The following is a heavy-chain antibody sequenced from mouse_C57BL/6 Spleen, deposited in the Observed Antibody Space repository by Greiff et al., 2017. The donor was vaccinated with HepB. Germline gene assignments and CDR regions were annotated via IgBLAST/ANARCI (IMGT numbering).Heavy chain of an antibody. V-gene: IGHV5-17*01. CDR1: GFTFSDYG. CDR3: AKRAPYDRGYYAMDY. Sequence: EVQVVESGGGLVKPGGSLKLSCAASGFTFSDYGMHWVRQAPEKGLEWVAYISSGSSTIYYADTVKGRFTISRDNAKNTLFLQMTSLRSEDTAMYYCAKRAPYDRGYYAMDYWGQGTSVTVSS. D-gene: IGHD2-12*01. J-gene: IGHJ4*01. CDR2: ISSGSSTI.